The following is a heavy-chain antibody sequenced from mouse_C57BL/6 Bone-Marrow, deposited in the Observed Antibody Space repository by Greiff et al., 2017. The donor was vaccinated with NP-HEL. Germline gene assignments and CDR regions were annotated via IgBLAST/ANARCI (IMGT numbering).Heavy chain of an antibody. CDR3: ARRSWDYFDY. CDR1: GYTFTDYY. V-gene: IGHV1-76*01. Sequence: QVQLQQSGAELVRPGASVKLSCKASGYTFTDYYINWVKQRPGQGLEWIARIYPGSGNTYYNEKFKGKATLTAEKSSSTAYMQLSSLTSEDSAVYFCARRSWDYFDYWGQGTTLTVSS. D-gene: IGHD4-1*01. CDR2: IYPGSGNT. J-gene: IGHJ2*01.